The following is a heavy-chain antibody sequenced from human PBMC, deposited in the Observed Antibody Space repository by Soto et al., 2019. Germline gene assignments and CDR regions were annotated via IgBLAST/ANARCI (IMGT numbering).Heavy chain of an antibody. J-gene: IGHJ4*02. D-gene: IGHD6-13*01. CDR2: IKQDGSEK. CDR1: GFTFSSYW. CDR3: ARDGQLVINYFDY. V-gene: IGHV3-7*01. Sequence: GGSLRLSCAASGFTFSSYWMSWVRQAPGKGLEWVANIKQDGSEKYYVDSVKGRFTISRDNAKNSLYLQMNSLRAEDTAVYYCARDGQLVINYFDYWGQGTLVTASS.